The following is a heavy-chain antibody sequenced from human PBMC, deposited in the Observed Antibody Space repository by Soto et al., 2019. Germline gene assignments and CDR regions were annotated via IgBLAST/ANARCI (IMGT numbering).Heavy chain of an antibody. Sequence: QVQLQQWGAGLLKPSETLSLTCAVYGGSFSGYYWTWIRQPPGTGLELIGEINHSGSTNYNPSLKIRVTISVDTSKNQFSLKLTSVTAADTAVYSCARDKITGLFDYWGQGTLVTVSS. D-gene: IGHD3-16*01. CDR1: GGSFSGYY. CDR2: INHSGST. J-gene: IGHJ4*02. CDR3: ARDKITGLFDY. V-gene: IGHV4-34*01.